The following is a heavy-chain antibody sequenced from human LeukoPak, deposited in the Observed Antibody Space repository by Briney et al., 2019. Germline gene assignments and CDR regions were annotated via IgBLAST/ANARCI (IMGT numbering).Heavy chain of an antibody. Sequence: GESLRISCQGSGYSFTSYWISWVRQMPGKGLEWMGRIDPSDSYTNYSPSFQGHVTISADKSISTAYLQWSSLKASDTAMYYCATSGIVGATILYWGQGTLVTVSS. J-gene: IGHJ4*02. CDR2: IDPSDSYT. CDR1: GYSFTSYW. CDR3: ATSGIVGATILY. V-gene: IGHV5-10-1*01. D-gene: IGHD1-26*01.